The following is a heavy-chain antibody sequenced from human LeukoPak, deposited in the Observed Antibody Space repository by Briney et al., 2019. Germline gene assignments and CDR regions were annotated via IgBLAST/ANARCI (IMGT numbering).Heavy chain of an antibody. CDR3: ARQLSYCGGDCYFQGGYFDY. D-gene: IGHD2-21*01. CDR1: GGSISSYY. V-gene: IGHV4-59*08. CDR2: IYHSGST. J-gene: IGHJ4*02. Sequence: PSETLSLTCTVSGGSISSYYWSWIRQPPGKGLEWIGYIYHSGSTYYNPSLKSRVTISVDRSKNQFSLKLSSVTAADTAVYYCARQLSYCGGDCYFQGGYFDYWGQGTLVTVSS.